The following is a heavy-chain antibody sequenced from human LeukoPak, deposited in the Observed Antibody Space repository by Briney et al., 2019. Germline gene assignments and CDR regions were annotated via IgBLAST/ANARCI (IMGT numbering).Heavy chain of an antibody. CDR1: GYTFTSYY. Sequence: VASVKVSCKASGYTFTSYYMHWVRQAPGQGLEWMGIINPSGGSTSYAQKFQGRVTMTRDTSTSTVYMELSSLRSEDTAVYYCARGWEDDTAKASLRYWGQGTLVTVSS. J-gene: IGHJ4*02. CDR3: ARGWEDDTAKASLRY. CDR2: INPSGGST. D-gene: IGHD5-18*01. V-gene: IGHV1-46*01.